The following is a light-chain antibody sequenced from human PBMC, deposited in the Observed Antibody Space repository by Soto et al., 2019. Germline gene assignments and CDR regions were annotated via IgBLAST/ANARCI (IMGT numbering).Light chain of an antibody. CDR3: QQYGSSLTWT. CDR1: QSVSSY. Sequence: EVVLTQSPATLSLSPGERATLSCRASQSVSSYLAWYQQKPGQAPRLLIYDASNRDTGIPARFSGSGSGTDFTLTISSLEPEDFAVYYCQQYGSSLTWTFGQGTKVEIK. J-gene: IGKJ1*01. CDR2: DAS. V-gene: IGKV3-11*01.